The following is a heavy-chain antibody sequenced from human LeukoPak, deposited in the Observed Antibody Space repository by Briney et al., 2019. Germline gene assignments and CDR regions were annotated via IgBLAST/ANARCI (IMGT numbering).Heavy chain of an antibody. J-gene: IGHJ4*02. CDR1: GFTVSSNY. D-gene: IGHD4-17*01. V-gene: IGHV3-66*01. CDR2: IYGSTSA. CDR3: ARLNFGDDY. Sequence: GGSLRLSCAASGFTVSSNYINWVRQAPGKGLEWVSLIYGSTSADYADSVKGRFTISRDTSMNTIYLQMNSLRAEDTAVYYCARLNFGDDYWGQGTLVTVSS.